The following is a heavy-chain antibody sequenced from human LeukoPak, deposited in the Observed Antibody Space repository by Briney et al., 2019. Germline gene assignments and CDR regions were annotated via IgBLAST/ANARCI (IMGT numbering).Heavy chain of an antibody. CDR1: GGTFSSYA. CDR2: IIPIFGTA. V-gene: IGHV1-69*13. Sequence: ASVKVSCKASGGTFSSYAISWVRQAPGQGLEWMGGIIPIFGTANYAQKFQGRVTITADESTSTAYMELSSLRSEDTAVYYCARDFSLYSGYDLSAFDIWGQGTMVTVSS. J-gene: IGHJ3*02. CDR3: ARDFSLYSGYDLSAFDI. D-gene: IGHD5-12*01.